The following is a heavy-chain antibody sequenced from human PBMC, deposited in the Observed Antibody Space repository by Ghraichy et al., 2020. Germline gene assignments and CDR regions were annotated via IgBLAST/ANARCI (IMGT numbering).Heavy chain of an antibody. V-gene: IGHV3-15*01. CDR1: RFTFTDAW. CDR2: VKSSSDGGGA. J-gene: IGHJ4*02. Sequence: GGSLRLSCVTYRFTFTDAWMSWVRQAPGRGMQWVARVKSSSDGGGADYAAPVKGRVIISRYDSEKTLYLQMNGLRTDDSAVYYCTDFVHWGQGTLVTVSS. CDR3: TDFVH.